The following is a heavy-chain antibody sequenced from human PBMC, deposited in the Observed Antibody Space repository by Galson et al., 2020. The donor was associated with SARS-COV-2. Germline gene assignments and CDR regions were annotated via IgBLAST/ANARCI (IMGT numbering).Heavy chain of an antibody. CDR2: IPNDGRNR. V-gene: IGHV3-30*04. CDR1: TFTFSSYA. J-gene: IGHJ5*02. CDR3: ARGPRFGELLSPFAA. Sequence: TGRSLRLSCAASTFTFSSYATHWVSQAPGKGLGWVAVIPNDGRNRYDTESRKGRFTISRHNSKNTLFLQMNSLRVEDTGVYYCARGPRFGELLSPFAACGQGTLIAVSS. D-gene: IGHD3-10*01.